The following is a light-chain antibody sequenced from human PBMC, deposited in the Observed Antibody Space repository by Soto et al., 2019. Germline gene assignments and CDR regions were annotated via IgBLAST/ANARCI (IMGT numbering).Light chain of an antibody. CDR1: LNVTDK. CDR2: GAS. V-gene: IGKV3-15*01. J-gene: IGKJ2*01. CDR3: QQYDNWPPST. Sequence: EVVMTQSPATLSVSPGERATLSCRASLNVTDKLAWYQQKPGQAPRLLISGASTRATGIPARFSGSGSGTEFTLTISSLQSEDFAVYYCQQYDNWPPSTFGQGTKLEIK.